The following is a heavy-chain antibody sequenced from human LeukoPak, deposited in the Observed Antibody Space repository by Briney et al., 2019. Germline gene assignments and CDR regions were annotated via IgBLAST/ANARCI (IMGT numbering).Heavy chain of an antibody. J-gene: IGHJ6*02. CDR2: ISAYSGNT. D-gene: IGHD1-14*01. V-gene: IGHV1-18*01. Sequence: ASVKVSCKASGYTFTSYGISWVRQAPGQGLEWMGWISAYSGNTNYAQKLQGRVTMTTDTSTSTAHMELSRLRSDDTAVYYCARKPEGMDVWGQGTTVTVSS. CDR1: GYTFTSYG. CDR3: ARKPEGMDV.